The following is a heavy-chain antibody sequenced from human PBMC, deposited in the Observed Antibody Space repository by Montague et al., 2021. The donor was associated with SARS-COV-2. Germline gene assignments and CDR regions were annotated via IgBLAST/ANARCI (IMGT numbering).Heavy chain of an antibody. Sequence: SETLSLTCTVSGVSIGGYTYFWGWIRQPPGKGREWIASVYYSGSTCYNPSLKSRVTISVDTSKNQSSLQVSSVTAADSAIYYCARHRVASGWNYFDPWGRGTLVTVPS. CDR3: ARHRVASGWNYFDP. V-gene: IGHV4-39*01. CDR1: GVSIGGYTYF. J-gene: IGHJ5*02. D-gene: IGHD1-7*01. CDR2: VYYSGST.